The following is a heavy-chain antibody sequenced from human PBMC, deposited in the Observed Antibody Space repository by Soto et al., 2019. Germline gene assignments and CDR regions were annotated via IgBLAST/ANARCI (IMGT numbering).Heavy chain of an antibody. D-gene: IGHD1-1*01. CDR2: IVNHGGRK. CDR1: GFLFSRFG. J-gene: IGHJ4*02. CDR3: AIDDEYDVNWLDY. V-gene: IGHV3-33*01. Sequence: QVQLVESGGGVVQPGTSLRLSCAASGFLFSRFGMHWVRQAPGKGLEWVAVIVNHGGRKDYADSVRGRFTISRNNSSNTLFLEMSILRVEDTAISYCAIDDEYDVNWLDYWGQEHLVSVSS.